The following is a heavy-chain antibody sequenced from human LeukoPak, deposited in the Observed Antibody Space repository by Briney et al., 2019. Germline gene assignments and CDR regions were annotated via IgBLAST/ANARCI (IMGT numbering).Heavy chain of an antibody. CDR2: IHSGGNA. V-gene: IGHV3-53*01. CDR1: GLSVGDND. CDR3: ARALVGATIGYFDF. J-gene: IGHJ4*02. Sequence: GGSLRVSCAASGLSVGDNDMNWVRQAPGKGLEWVSVIHSGGNAYYADSVRGRFTISRDSSKNTLYLQMNTLGVEDTAVYCCARALVGATIGYFDFWGQGTLVTVSS. D-gene: IGHD1-26*01.